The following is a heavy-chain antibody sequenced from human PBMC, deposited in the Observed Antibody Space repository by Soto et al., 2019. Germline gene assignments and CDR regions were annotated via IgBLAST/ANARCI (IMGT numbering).Heavy chain of an antibody. D-gene: IGHD2-21*01. J-gene: IGHJ6*02. CDR1: GGSISSGGYY. CDR3: AASCVCCGGFKYDGMDV. CDR2: IYYSGTT. Sequence: SETLSLTCTVSGGSISSGGYYWNWIRQHPGKGLEWIGYIYYSGTTYYNPSLKSRVTISVDTSKNQFSLKLSSVTAADTAVYYCAASCVCCGGFKYDGMDVWGQGTTVTVSS. V-gene: IGHV4-31*03.